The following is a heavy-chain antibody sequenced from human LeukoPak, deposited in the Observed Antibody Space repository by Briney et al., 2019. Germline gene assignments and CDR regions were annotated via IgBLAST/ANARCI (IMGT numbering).Heavy chain of an antibody. CDR3: AKMGFYYYYGMYV. CDR1: GFTFSSYA. CDR2: INGTGGST. V-gene: IGHV3-23*01. J-gene: IGHJ6*01. Sequence: GGSLRLSCAASGFTFSSYAMSWVRQAPGKGLEWVSAINGTGGSTYYADSVKGRFTISRDNSKNTLYLQMNSLRAEDTAVYYCAKMGFYYYYGMYVWGQGTTVTVSS.